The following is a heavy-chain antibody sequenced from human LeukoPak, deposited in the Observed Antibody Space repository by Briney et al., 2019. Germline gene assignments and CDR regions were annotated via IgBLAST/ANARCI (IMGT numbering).Heavy chain of an antibody. J-gene: IGHJ6*03. CDR1: VYTFTSYD. V-gene: IGHV1-8*01. D-gene: IGHD2-2*02. CDR2: MKPNSGNT. CDR3: SRAKPVTQVLYFHFYYYYMDV. Sequence: ASVRVSCTASVYTFTSYDINWVCHATGQGLEWMGLMKPNSGNTGYAQKFHGRVTMTRTTSISTAYMELSCLRSEDTAVYYCSRAKPVTQVLYFHFYYYYMDVWGKGTTGTVSS.